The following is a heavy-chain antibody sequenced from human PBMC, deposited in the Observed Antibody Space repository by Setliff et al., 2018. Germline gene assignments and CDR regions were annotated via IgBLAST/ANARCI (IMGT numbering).Heavy chain of an antibody. CDR3: ARLALTGFDTSGYYYALDYYYYMDV. CDR1: GFTFSNYG. CDR2: ISTSSTII. J-gene: IGHJ6*03. Sequence: PGESLTISCVTSGFTFSNYGMTWVRRAPGKGLEWISYISTSSTIIYYTDSVKGRFTISRDNANHSLHLQMNSLRAEDTAVYFCARLALTGFDTSGYYYALDYYYYMDVWGKGTTVTVSS. D-gene: IGHD3-22*01. V-gene: IGHV3-48*01.